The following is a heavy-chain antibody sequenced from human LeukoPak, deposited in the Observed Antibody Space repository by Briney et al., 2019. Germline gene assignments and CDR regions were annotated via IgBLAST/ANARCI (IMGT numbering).Heavy chain of an antibody. CDR2: ISWNSGSI. CDR3: TSERSSGHFDY. D-gene: IGHD3-10*01. CDR1: GFTFDAYA. Sequence: GGSLRLSCAASGFTFDAYAMHWVRQAPGKGLEWVSGISWNSGSIGCADSVKGRFAISRDNAQNSLYLQMDSLRAEDTALYYCTSERSSGHFDYWGQGTLVTVSS. J-gene: IGHJ4*02. V-gene: IGHV3-9*01.